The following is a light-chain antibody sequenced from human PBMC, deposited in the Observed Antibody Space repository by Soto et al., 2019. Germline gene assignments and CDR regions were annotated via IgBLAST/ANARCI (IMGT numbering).Light chain of an antibody. J-gene: IGLJ2*01. CDR1: SSNIGSNL. CDR3: ASWDDYLNVPV. CDR2: HDH. Sequence: QSVLTQPPSASGTPGQRVTISCSGSSSNIGSNLVSWYQHLPRTAPKLLIYHDHQRPSGVPDRFSGSKSGSSAALAISGRQSADEATYYCASWDDYLNVPVLGGGTKVTVL. V-gene: IGLV1-44*01.